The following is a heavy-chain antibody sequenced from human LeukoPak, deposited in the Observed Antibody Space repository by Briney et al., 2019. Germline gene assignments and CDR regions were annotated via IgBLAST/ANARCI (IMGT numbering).Heavy chain of an antibody. V-gene: IGHV4-31*03. CDR3: ARDGSLSSGYAPGYYYGMDV. CDR1: GGSISSGGYY. J-gene: IGHJ6*02. Sequence: PSQTLSLTCTVSGGSISSGGYYWSWIRQHPGKGLEWIGYIYYSGSTYYNPSLKSRVTISVDTSKNQFSLKLSSVTAADTAVYYCARDGSLSSGYAPGYYYGMDVWGQGTTVTVSS. D-gene: IGHD3-22*01. CDR2: IYYSGST.